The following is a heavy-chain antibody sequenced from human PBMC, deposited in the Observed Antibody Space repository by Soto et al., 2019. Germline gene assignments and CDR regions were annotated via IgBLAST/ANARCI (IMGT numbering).Heavy chain of an antibody. V-gene: IGHV1-18*01. CDR3: ARGHGVIIGAMDV. CDR1: GYRFETYS. J-gene: IGHJ6*02. Sequence: ASVKVSFKSSGYRFETYSMSWGRQAPGQGLEWMGWISSYNIDTYYAPKFQDRVTMTKDTSTGTAYMELRSLRSDDTAVYYCARGHGVIIGAMDVWGQGTTVTVSS. D-gene: IGHD3-3*01. CDR2: ISSYNIDT.